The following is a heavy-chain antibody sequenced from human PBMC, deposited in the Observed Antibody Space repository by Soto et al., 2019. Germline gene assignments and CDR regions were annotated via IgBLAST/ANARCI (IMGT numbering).Heavy chain of an antibody. CDR3: ARKYSSSWYYFDY. V-gene: IGHV1-3*01. CDR2: INAGNGNT. J-gene: IGHJ4*02. CDR1: GYTFTSYA. D-gene: IGHD6-13*01. Sequence: QVQLVQSGAEVKKPGASVKVSCKASGYTFTSYAMHWVRQAPGQRLEWMGWINAGNGNTKYSQKFQGRVTITRDTSASTAYMELSSLRSEDTDVYYCARKYSSSWYYFDYWGQGTLVTVSS.